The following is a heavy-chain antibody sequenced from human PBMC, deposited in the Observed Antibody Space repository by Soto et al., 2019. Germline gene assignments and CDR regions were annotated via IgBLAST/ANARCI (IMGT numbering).Heavy chain of an antibody. D-gene: IGHD2-2*02. Sequence: ASGKVSCKASGYTFTSYGISWLRQAPGQGLEWMGWISAYNGNTNYVQKLQGRVTMTTDTSTSTAYMELRSLRSDDTAVYYCARVGCSSTSCYTYPRYYYYYYGMDVWGQGTTVTVSS. V-gene: IGHV1-18*04. CDR3: ARVGCSSTSCYTYPRYYYYYYGMDV. CDR1: GYTFTSYG. J-gene: IGHJ6*02. CDR2: ISAYNGNT.